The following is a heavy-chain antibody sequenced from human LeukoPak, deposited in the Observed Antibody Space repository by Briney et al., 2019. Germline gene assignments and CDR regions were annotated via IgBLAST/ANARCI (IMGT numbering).Heavy chain of an antibody. V-gene: IGHV1-18*01. Sequence: ASVKVSCKASGYTFTTYGINWVRQAPGQGLEWMGWISAYNGNTNYAQKLQGRVTITTDTSTSTAYMELRSLRSDDTAVYYCARDRGSSWSNGAFDIWGQGTMVTVSS. J-gene: IGHJ3*02. D-gene: IGHD6-13*01. CDR3: ARDRGSSWSNGAFDI. CDR2: ISAYNGNT. CDR1: GYTFTTYG.